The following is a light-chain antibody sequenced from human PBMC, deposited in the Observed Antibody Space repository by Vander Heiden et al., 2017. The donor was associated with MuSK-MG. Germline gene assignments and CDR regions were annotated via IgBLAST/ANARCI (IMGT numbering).Light chain of an antibody. CDR2: AAS. CDR1: QGISSN. Sequence: DIQLTHSPSFLSASVGDRVTITCRASQGISSNLAWYQQKPGKAPKLLIYAASTLQSGVPSRFSGSGSGTEFTLTISSLQTEDFATYYCQQLNSYPLTFGGGTKVEIK. J-gene: IGKJ4*01. V-gene: IGKV1-9*01. CDR3: QQLNSYPLT.